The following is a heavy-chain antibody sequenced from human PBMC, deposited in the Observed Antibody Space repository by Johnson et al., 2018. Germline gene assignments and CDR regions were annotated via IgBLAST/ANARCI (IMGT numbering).Heavy chain of an antibody. Sequence: VQLVESGGGLVKPGGSLRLSCAASGFTFSSYSMNWVRQATGKGLEWVSAIGTAGDTYYPGSVKGRFTISRENAKNSLYLQMNSLRAGDTAVYYCARGRLGRGDGTGPYMDVWGKGTTVTVAS. CDR3: ARGRLGRGDGTGPYMDV. CDR2: IGTAGDT. J-gene: IGHJ6*03. D-gene: IGHD1-26*01. V-gene: IGHV3-13*01. CDR1: GFTFSSYS.